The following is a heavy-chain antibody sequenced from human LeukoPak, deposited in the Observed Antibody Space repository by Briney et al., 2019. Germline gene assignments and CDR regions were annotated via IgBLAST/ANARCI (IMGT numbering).Heavy chain of an antibody. CDR1: GYTFTSYD. V-gene: IGHV1-8*01. Sequence: ASVKVSCKASGYTFTSYDINWVRQATGQGLEWMGWMNPNSGNTGYAQEFQGRVTMTRNTSISTAYMELSSLRSEDTAVYYCARWITMVRGGSWFDPWGQGTLVTVSS. CDR3: ARWITMVRGGSWFDP. D-gene: IGHD3-10*01. CDR2: MNPNSGNT. J-gene: IGHJ5*02.